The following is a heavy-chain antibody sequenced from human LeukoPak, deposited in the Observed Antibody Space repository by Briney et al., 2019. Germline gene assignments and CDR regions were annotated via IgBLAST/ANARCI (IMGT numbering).Heavy chain of an antibody. V-gene: IGHV3-53*01. CDR1: GFTVSSNY. CDR2: FYSGGST. Sequence: GGSLRLSCAASGFTVSSNYMSWVRQAPGKGLDWVSDFYSGGSTYYADYVKGRFTISRDNSKNTLYLQMNSLRAEDTAVYYCARVGGSSGYYPYYFDYWGQGTLVTVSS. J-gene: IGHJ4*02. CDR3: ARVGGSSGYYPYYFDY. D-gene: IGHD3-22*01.